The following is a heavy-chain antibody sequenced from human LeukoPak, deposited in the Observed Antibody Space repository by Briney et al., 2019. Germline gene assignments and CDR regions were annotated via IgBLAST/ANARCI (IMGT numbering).Heavy chain of an antibody. V-gene: IGHV3-33*06. CDR3: AKDGSGPYYSMFDR. J-gene: IGHJ5*02. CDR1: GFTFTEYG. Sequence: GGSLRLSCAASGFTFTEYGMHWVRQAPGGELEWVAVVWSDGTRDSVKGRFTISRDNSKDTLYLQMNSLRVEDTAVYYCAKDGSGPYYSMFDRWGQGTLVVVSP. D-gene: IGHD3-10*01. CDR2: VWSDGT.